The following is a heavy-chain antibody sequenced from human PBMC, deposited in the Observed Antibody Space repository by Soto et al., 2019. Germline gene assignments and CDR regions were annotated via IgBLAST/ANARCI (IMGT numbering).Heavy chain of an antibody. CDR2: ISYDGSNK. Sequence: QVQLVESGGGVVQPGRSLRLSCAASGFTFSNYDMHWVRRAPGKGLEWVAVISYDGSNKYYADSVKGRFIISRDNSKNMVYLEMHSLRAEDTAVYYCAKDIFVSVEYFQHWGQGTLVTVSS. CDR3: AKDIFVSVEYFQH. J-gene: IGHJ1*01. CDR1: GFTFSNYD. V-gene: IGHV3-30*18.